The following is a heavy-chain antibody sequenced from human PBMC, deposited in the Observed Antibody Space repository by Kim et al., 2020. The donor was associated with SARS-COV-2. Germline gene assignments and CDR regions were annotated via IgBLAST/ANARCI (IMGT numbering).Heavy chain of an antibody. V-gene: IGHV1-2*02. Sequence: AQKFQGRVTMTRETSISAAYMELSRLTSDDTAVYYCARDQGSSGWWPFDIWGQGTMVTVSS. D-gene: IGHD6-19*01. CDR3: ARDQGSSGWWPFDI. J-gene: IGHJ3*02.